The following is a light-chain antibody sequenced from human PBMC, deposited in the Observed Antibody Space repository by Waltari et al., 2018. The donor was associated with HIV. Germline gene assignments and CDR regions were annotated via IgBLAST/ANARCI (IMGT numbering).Light chain of an antibody. CDR1: QSINNN. CDR2: GAS. V-gene: IGKV3-15*01. Sequence: EIVMTQSPATLSVSPGERATLSCRASQSINNNLAWYQQKPGQAPRLLIYGASTRATGIPARVSGSGSATEFALTISSLQSGDFAVYFCQQYKNWPYTFGQGTKLEIK. J-gene: IGKJ2*01. CDR3: QQYKNWPYT.